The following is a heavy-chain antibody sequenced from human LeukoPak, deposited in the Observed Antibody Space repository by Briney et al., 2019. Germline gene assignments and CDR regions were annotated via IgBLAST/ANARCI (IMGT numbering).Heavy chain of an antibody. D-gene: IGHD6-13*01. CDR2: IKSKTDGGTT. Sequence: GGSLRLSCAASGFTFSNAWMSWVRQAPGKGLEWVGRIKSKTDGGTTDYAAPVKGRFTISRDDSKNTLYLQMNSLKTEDTAVYYCTTPAAAVIKGYFDYWGQGTLVTVSS. V-gene: IGHV3-15*01. CDR1: GFTFSNAW. J-gene: IGHJ4*02. CDR3: TTPAAAVIKGYFDY.